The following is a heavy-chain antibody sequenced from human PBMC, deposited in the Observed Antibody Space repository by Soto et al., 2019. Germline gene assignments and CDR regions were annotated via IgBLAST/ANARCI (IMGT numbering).Heavy chain of an antibody. Sequence: GASVKVSCKASGGTFSSYAISWVRQAPGQGLEWMGGIIPIFGTANYAQKFQGRVAITADKSSTTAYMELSSLRSEDTAVYYCAQQRVATPLVTFDYWGQGSLVTVSS. V-gene: IGHV1-69*06. CDR3: AQQRVATPLVTFDY. D-gene: IGHD2-15*01. CDR1: GGTFSSYA. CDR2: IIPIFGTA. J-gene: IGHJ4*02.